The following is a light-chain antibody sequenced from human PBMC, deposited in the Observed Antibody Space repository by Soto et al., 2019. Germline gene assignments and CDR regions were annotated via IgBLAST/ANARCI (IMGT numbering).Light chain of an antibody. J-gene: IGKJ1*01. Sequence: DIQMTQSPSSLSASVGDRVTITCRASQSISSYLNWYQQKPGKAPKLLIYAASSLQSGVPPRFSGSGSGTDFTLIISSLQPEYFATYYCQQSYSTPWTFGQGTKVEIK. CDR1: QSISSY. CDR2: AAS. CDR3: QQSYSTPWT. V-gene: IGKV1-39*01.